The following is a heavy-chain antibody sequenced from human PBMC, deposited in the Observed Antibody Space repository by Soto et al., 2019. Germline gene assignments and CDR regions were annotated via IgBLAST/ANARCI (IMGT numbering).Heavy chain of an antibody. Sequence: KQSQTLSLTCAISGDSVSSNSAAWNWIRQSPSRGLEWLGRTYYRSKWYNDYAVSVKSRITINPDTSKNQFSLQLNSVTPEDTAVYYCARVKDRGGPSTFDAFDIWGQGTMVTVSS. CDR1: GDSVSSNSAA. V-gene: IGHV6-1*01. CDR3: ARVKDRGGPSTFDAFDI. D-gene: IGHD2-15*01. J-gene: IGHJ3*02. CDR2: TYYRSKWYN.